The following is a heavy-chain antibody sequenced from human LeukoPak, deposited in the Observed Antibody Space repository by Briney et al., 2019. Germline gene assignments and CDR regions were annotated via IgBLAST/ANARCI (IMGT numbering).Heavy chain of an antibody. CDR2: NYYSGST. J-gene: IGHJ5*02. CDR3: ARTGSKQQLGGGSTHQIGP. Sequence: SETLSLTCTVSGGSISSSSYYWGWIRQPPGKGLEWIGSNYYSGSTYYNPSLKSRVTISVDTSKNQFSLKLSSVTAADTAVYYCARTGSKQQLGGGSTHQIGPWGQGTLVTVSS. CDR1: GGSISSSSYY. V-gene: IGHV4-39*01. D-gene: IGHD6-13*01.